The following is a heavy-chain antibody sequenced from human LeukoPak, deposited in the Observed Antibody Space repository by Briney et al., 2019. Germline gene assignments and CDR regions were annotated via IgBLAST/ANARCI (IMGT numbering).Heavy chain of an antibody. CDR1: GGSISSYH. CDR2: IYYSGST. J-gene: IGHJ3*02. V-gene: IGHV4-59*01. Sequence: SETLSLTCTVSGGSISSYHWSWIRQPPGKGLEWIGYIYYSGSTNHNPSLKSRVTISVDTSKNQFSLKLSSVTAADAAVYYCARAYYYGSGSYAFDIWGQGTMVTVSS. D-gene: IGHD3-10*01. CDR3: ARAYYYGSGSYAFDI.